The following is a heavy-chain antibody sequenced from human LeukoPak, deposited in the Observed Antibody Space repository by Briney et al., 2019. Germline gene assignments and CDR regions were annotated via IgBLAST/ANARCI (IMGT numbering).Heavy chain of an antibody. V-gene: IGHV3-7*01. CDR3: ARDRQIAY. CDR1: GFTFSNYW. Sequence: PRGSLLLSSAASGFTFSNYWLTWVRPAPGQGLEWVANIKQDGSEKHYVDSVKGRFTISRDNAKNSLYLQMNSLRAEDTAVYYCARDRQIAYWGQGTLVTVSS. CDR2: IKQDGSEK. J-gene: IGHJ4*02.